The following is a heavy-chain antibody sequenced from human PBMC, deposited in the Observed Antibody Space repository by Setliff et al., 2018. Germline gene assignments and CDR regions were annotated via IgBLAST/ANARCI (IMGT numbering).Heavy chain of an antibody. CDR3: ARAAHYGARRGAFDI. V-gene: IGHV4-4*07. Sequence: SETLSLTCAASGGSISSYYWSWIRQPAGKGLEWIGRIYISGSTNYNPSLKSRVTMSVDTSKNQFSLKLSSVTAADTAVYYCARAAHYGARRGAFDIWGQGTMVTVSS. CDR2: IYISGST. CDR1: GGSISSYY. J-gene: IGHJ3*02. D-gene: IGHD4-17*01.